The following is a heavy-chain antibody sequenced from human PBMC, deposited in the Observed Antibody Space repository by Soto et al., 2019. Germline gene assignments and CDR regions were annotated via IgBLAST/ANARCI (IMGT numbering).Heavy chain of an antibody. CDR2: IHGDGDYT. CDR3: AKNRGAGSYSNWSFAA. J-gene: IGHJ2*01. Sequence: QVLESGGGLVQPGGSLRLSCAASGFTFSCCAMSWVRQAPGKGLEWVSTIHGDGDYTHDTDSVKGRFTISRDNSRNTLYLQMNSLRADDTAVYYCAKNRGAGSYSNWSFAAWGRGTLVTVSS. V-gene: IGHV3-23*01. CDR1: GFTFSCCA. D-gene: IGHD1-26*01.